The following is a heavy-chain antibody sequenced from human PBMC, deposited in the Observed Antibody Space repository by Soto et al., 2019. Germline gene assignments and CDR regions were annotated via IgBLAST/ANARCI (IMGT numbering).Heavy chain of an antibody. CDR2: IEPSDCYT. Sequence: GESLKISCKGSGYSFNSYWISRVRQMPGKGAEWMGRIEPSDCYTTYSPAFQAHGTIGADKSTITANLQWSSLSSSNTAMYYCATHLTSSSTIGYNPLRPPRWYYGMDVWGQGTTVTVSS. J-gene: IGHJ6*02. CDR3: ATHLTSSSTIGYNPLRPPRWYYGMDV. CDR1: GYSFNSYW. D-gene: IGHD2-2*02. V-gene: IGHV5-10-1*01.